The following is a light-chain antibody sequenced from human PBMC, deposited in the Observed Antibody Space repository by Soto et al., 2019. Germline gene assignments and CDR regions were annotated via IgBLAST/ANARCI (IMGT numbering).Light chain of an antibody. CDR3: SSYTTSNTRQIV. Sequence: ALTQPPSASGSPGQSVTISCTGTSSDVGGYNYVSWYQHHPGKAPKLIIYDVTKRPSGVSDPFSGSKSGNTASLTISGLQPEDEADYYCSSYTTSNTRQIVFGTGTKVTVL. CDR2: DVT. J-gene: IGLJ1*01. CDR1: SSDVGGYNY. V-gene: IGLV2-8*01.